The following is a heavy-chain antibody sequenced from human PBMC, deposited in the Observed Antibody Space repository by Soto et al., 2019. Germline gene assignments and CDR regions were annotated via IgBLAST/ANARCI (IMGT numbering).Heavy chain of an antibody. CDR3: VRQGIGNLHGLVDV. D-gene: IGHD1-1*01. CDR2: VYSTGGT. J-gene: IGHJ6*02. Sequence: QVQLQQSVPGLVKPSETLSLTCSVSSGPSSSHNWGWIRQPPGRGLEWIGYVYSTGGTSYNPSLKSRVTISADTSTNHISLTLTSVTAADTAVYYCVRQGIGNLHGLVDVWGQGTTVRVSS. V-gene: IGHV4-59*08. CDR1: SGPSSSHN.